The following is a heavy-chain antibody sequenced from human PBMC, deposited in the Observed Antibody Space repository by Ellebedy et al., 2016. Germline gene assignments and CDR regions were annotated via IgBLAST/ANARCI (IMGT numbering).Heavy chain of an antibody. CDR3: ARESHTTMDY. CDR2: TSHDGTAK. CDR1: GFTFNGYA. J-gene: IGHJ4*02. D-gene: IGHD5-18*01. Sequence: GGSLRFSCVASGFTFNGYAMHWVRQAPGKGLEWVAATSHDGTAKQYADSVKGRFTISRDNSKSALSLQMNSLTTEDTAVYYCARESHTTMDYWGQGTLVTVSS. V-gene: IGHV3-30-3*01.